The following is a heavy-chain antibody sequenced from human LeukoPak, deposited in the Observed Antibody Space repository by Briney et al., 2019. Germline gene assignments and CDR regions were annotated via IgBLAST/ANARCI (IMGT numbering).Heavy chain of an antibody. Sequence: GGSLRLSCAASGFTFSSYEMNWVRQAPGKGLEWVSYISSSGSTIYYADSVKGRFTISRDNAKNLLYLQMNSLRAEDTAVYYCARDKSWLGPGYFDYWGQGTLVTVSS. CDR1: GFTFSSYE. CDR2: ISSSGSTI. CDR3: ARDKSWLGPGYFDY. J-gene: IGHJ4*02. D-gene: IGHD6-19*01. V-gene: IGHV3-48*03.